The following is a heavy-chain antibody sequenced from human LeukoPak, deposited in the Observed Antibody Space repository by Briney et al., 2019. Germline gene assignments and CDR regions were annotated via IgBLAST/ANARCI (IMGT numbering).Heavy chain of an antibody. J-gene: IGHJ4*02. CDR3: ARDGTSTDDY. D-gene: IGHD2-2*01. V-gene: IGHV1-18*01. CDR1: GYTFSNFG. CDR2: ISGNNDNP. Sequence: ASVKVSCKTSGYTFSNFGISWVRQAPGQGLEWMGWISGNNDNPNYGQRFQGRFTVTTDSSTSTAYMELRNLRSDDTAVYYCARDGTSTDDYWGQGTLVTVSS.